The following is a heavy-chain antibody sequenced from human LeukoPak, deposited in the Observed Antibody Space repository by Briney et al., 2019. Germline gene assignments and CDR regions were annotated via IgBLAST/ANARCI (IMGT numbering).Heavy chain of an antibody. CDR1: GGSISSGSYY. Sequence: SETLSLTCTVSGGSISSGSYYWSWIRQPAGKGLEWIGRIYSSGSTNYNPSLKSRVTMSVDTSKNQFSLKLSSVTAADTAVYYCARVEWELLSSHFDYWGQGTLVTVSS. V-gene: IGHV4-61*02. D-gene: IGHD1-26*01. CDR2: IYSSGST. J-gene: IGHJ4*02. CDR3: ARVEWELLSSHFDY.